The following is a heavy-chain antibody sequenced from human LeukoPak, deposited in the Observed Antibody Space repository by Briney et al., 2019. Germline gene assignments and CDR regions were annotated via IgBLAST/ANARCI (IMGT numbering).Heavy chain of an antibody. CDR3: ARERVDAFDI. CDR1: GDSVSSYSVA. J-gene: IGHJ3*02. Sequence: SQTLSLTCAISGDSVSSYSVAWNWIRQSPSRGLEWLGRTYYRSKWSNDFAVSVKSRISINTDTSKNQFSLQLNSLTPEDTAVYYCARERVDAFDIWGQGTMVTVSS. V-gene: IGHV6-1*01. CDR2: TYYRSKWSN.